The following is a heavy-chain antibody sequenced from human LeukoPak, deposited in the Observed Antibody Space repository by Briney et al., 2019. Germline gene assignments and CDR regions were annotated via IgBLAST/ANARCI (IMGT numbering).Heavy chain of an antibody. CDR3: AKDIVVVVAGYYFDY. D-gene: IGHD2-15*01. Sequence: PGGSLRLSCAASGFTFSSYAMSWVRQAPGKGLEWVSAISGSGGSTYYADSVKGRFTISRDNSKNTLYLQMNSLRAEDTAVYYCAKDIVVVVAGYYFDYWGQGTLVTVSS. J-gene: IGHJ4*02. V-gene: IGHV3-23*01. CDR1: GFTFSSYA. CDR2: ISGSGGST.